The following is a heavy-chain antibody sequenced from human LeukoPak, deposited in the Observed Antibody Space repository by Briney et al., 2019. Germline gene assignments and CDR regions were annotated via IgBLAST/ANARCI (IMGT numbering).Heavy chain of an antibody. Sequence: GASVKVSCKASGYTFTGYYMHWVRQAPGQGLEWMGWISAYNGNTNYAQKLQGRVTMTTDTSTSTAYMELRSLRSDDTAVYYCARIYGDYPGGDYWGQGTLVTVSS. CDR3: ARIYGDYPGGDY. J-gene: IGHJ4*02. D-gene: IGHD4-17*01. V-gene: IGHV1-18*04. CDR1: GYTFTGYY. CDR2: ISAYNGNT.